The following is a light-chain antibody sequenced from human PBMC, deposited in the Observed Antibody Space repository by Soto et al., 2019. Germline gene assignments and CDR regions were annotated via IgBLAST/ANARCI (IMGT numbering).Light chain of an antibody. Sequence: DIQMTPSPSSLSASVGDRVTITCRASQSISSYLAWYQQKPGKAPNLLIYDASTLESGVPSRFRGSGSETEFTLTISGLQPDDFATYYCQQFIDGWTFGQGTKVDIK. CDR2: DAS. J-gene: IGKJ1*01. CDR1: QSISSY. CDR3: QQFIDGWT. V-gene: IGKV1-5*01.